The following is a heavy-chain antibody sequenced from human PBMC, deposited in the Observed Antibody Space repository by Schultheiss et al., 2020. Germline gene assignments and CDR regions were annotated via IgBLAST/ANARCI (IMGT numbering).Heavy chain of an antibody. V-gene: IGHV4-34*01. D-gene: IGHD6-13*01. CDR3: ASVKYSSSWKRRYFDY. CDR2: INHSGST. CDR1: GGSFSGYY. J-gene: IGHJ4*02. Sequence: SETLSLTCAVYGGSFSGYYWSWIRQPPGKGLEWIGEINHSGSTNYNPSLKSRVTISVDTSKNQFSLKLSSVTAADTAVYYCASVKYSSSWKRRYFDYWGQGTLVTVYS.